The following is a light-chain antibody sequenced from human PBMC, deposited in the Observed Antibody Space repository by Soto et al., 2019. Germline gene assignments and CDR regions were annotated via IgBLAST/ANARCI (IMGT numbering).Light chain of an antibody. CDR3: QQFKYWPQT. CDR1: QSVGSN. J-gene: IGKJ1*01. V-gene: IGKV3-15*01. CDR2: GAS. Sequence: EIMMTQSPATLPVSPGERATLSCRASQSVGSNLAWYQHKPGQAPRLLIYGASTRATGIPARFSGSGSETEFTLTISSLQSEDLAVYYCQQFKYWPQTFGQGTKVEIK.